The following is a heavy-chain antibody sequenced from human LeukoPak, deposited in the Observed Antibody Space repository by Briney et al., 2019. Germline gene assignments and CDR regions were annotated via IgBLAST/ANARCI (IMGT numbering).Heavy chain of an antibody. J-gene: IGHJ4*02. V-gene: IGHV1-2*02. D-gene: IGHD1-1*01. CDR3: ARDKGSGMLPFDY. CDR1: GYTFTVHY. CDR2: FNPNSGDA. Sequence: VASVKVSCKASGYTFTVHYLHWVRQAPGQGPEWMGWFNPNSGDANYAQRFQGRVTMTRVTSISTAYMEMKGLTIDDTAVYYCARDKGSGMLPFDYWGQGTRVTVSS.